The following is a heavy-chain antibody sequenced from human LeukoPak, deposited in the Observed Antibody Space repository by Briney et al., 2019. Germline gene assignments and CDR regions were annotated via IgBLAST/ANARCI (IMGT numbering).Heavy chain of an antibody. Sequence: SVKVSCKASGGTFGSYAISWVRQAPGQGLEWMGRIIPIFGIANYAQKFQGRVTITADKSTSTAYMELSSLRSEDTAVYYCARDSSSIAARPDYYYYGMDVWGQGTTVTVSS. CDR3: ARDSSSIAARPDYYYYGMDV. D-gene: IGHD6-6*01. CDR2: IIPIFGIA. V-gene: IGHV1-69*04. J-gene: IGHJ6*02. CDR1: GGTFGSYA.